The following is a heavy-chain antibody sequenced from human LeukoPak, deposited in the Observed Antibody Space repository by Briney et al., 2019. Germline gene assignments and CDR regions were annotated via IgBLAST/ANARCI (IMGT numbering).Heavy chain of an antibody. CDR1: GFTFSSYE. Sequence: PGGSLRLSCAASGFTFSSYEMNWVRQAPGKGLEWVSYISSSGTTIYYADSVRGRFTISRDNAKNSLYPQMNSLRAEDTAVYYCARGGDTIGSIRSPFDIWGQGTMVTVSS. CDR3: ARGGDTIGSIRSPFDI. V-gene: IGHV3-48*03. D-gene: IGHD3-22*01. J-gene: IGHJ3*02. CDR2: ISSSGTTI.